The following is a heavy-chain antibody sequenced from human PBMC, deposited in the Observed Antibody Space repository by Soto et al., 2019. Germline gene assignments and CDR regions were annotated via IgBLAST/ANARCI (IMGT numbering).Heavy chain of an antibody. Sequence: GESLKISCKGSGYSFTSYWIGWVRQMPGKGLEWMGIIYPGDSDTRYSPSFQGQVTISADKSISTAYLQWSSLKASDTAMYYCACTSAAGKNYYGMYVWGQGSTVTVSS. CDR1: GYSFTSYW. CDR3: ACTSAAGKNYYGMYV. V-gene: IGHV5-51*01. D-gene: IGHD6-13*01. CDR2: IYPGDSDT. J-gene: IGHJ6*02.